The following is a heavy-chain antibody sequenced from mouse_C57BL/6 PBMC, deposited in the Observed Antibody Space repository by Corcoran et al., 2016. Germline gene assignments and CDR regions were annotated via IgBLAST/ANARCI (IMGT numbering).Heavy chain of an antibody. J-gene: IGHJ1*03. Sequence: QIQLVQSGPELKKPGETVKISCKASGYTFTTYGMSWVKQAPGKGLKWMGWINTYSGVPTYADDFKGRFAFSLETSASTAYLQINNLKNEDTATYFCARADYYDYDGYFDVWGTGTTVTVSS. CDR2: INTYSGVP. D-gene: IGHD2-4*01. CDR3: ARADYYDYDGYFDV. V-gene: IGHV9-3*01. CDR1: GYTFTTYG.